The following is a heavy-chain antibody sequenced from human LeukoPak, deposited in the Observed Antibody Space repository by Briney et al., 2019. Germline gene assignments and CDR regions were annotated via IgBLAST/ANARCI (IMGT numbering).Heavy chain of an antibody. CDR3: ARGRDGYKFAFDI. CDR1: GGTFSSYA. CDR2: IIPIFGTA. J-gene: IGHJ3*02. D-gene: IGHD5-24*01. Sequence: GASVKVSCKASGGTFSSYAISWVRQAPGQGLEWMGGIIPIFGTANYAQKFQGRVTITADESTSTAYMELSSLRSEDTAVYYCARGRDGYKFAFDIWGQGTMVTVSS. V-gene: IGHV1-69*01.